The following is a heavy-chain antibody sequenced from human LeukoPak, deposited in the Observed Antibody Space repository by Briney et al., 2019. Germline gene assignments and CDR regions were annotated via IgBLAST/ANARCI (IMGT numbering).Heavy chain of an antibody. D-gene: IGHD2-2*01. V-gene: IGHV3-23*01. Sequence: GGSLRLSCAASGFTFSSYAMSWVRQAPGKGLEWVSAISGSGGSTYYADSVKGRFTISRDNSKNTLYLRMNSLRAEDTAVYYCAKSNEQVPAATDYGMDVWGQGTTVTVSS. CDR1: GFTFSSYA. CDR2: ISGSGGST. CDR3: AKSNEQVPAATDYGMDV. J-gene: IGHJ6*02.